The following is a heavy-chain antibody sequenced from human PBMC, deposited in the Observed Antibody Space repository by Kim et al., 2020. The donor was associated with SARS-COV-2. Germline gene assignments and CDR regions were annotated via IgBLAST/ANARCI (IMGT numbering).Heavy chain of an antibody. CDR3: AKDNGVYSDNWSGHH. D-gene: IGHD1-1*01. CDR2: IFGSDGRT. CDR1: GFTFSSYA. J-gene: IGHJ1*01. V-gene: IGHV3-23*01. Sequence: GGSLRLSCAASGFTFSSYAMSWVRQAPGKGLEWVSVIFGSDGRTYYADSVKGRFTISRDYSRNTLYLQMNSLRAEDTAVYFCAKDNGVYSDNWSGHHWG.